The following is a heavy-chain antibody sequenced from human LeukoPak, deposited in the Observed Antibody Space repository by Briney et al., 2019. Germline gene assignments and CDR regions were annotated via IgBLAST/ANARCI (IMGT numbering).Heavy chain of an antibody. D-gene: IGHD3-22*01. Sequence: GGSLRLSCAASGFTFSSHSMTWVRQTPGKGLEWVSFISSSGNYIYYADSVRGRFTISRDNAKNSLYLQMNSLRAEDTAVYYYARAEKGGYYDSSGYDYWGQGTLVTVSS. V-gene: IGHV3-21*05. J-gene: IGHJ4*02. CDR3: ARAEKGGYYDSSGYDY. CDR2: ISSSGNYI. CDR1: GFTFSSHS.